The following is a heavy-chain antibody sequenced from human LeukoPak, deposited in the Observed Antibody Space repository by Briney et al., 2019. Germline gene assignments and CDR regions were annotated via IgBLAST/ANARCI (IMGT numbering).Heavy chain of an antibody. J-gene: IGHJ5*02. D-gene: IGHD4-17*01. Sequence: GGSLRLSCAASGFTFSSYAMSWVRQAPGKGLEWVSAISGSGGSTYYADSVKGRFTISRDNFKNTLYLQMNSLRVEDTAVYYCTKDPNGDYFGAFDPWGQGTLVTVSS. V-gene: IGHV3-23*01. CDR2: ISGSGGST. CDR1: GFTFSSYA. CDR3: TKDPNGDYFGAFDP.